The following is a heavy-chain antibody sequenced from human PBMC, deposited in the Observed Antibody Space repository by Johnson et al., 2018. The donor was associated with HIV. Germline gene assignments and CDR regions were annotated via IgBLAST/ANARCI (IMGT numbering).Heavy chain of an antibody. CDR2: ISYDGSNK. D-gene: IGHD1-26*01. CDR1: GFTFSSYA. V-gene: IGHV3-30*04. Sequence: QEQLVESGGGLVQPGGSLRLSCAASGFTFSSYAMHWVRQAPGKGLEWVAVISYDGSNKYYAHSVKGRFPISRDNSKNTLYLQMNSLRAEDTAVYYCARDRMRGATKDAFDIWGQGTMVTVSS. J-gene: IGHJ3*02. CDR3: ARDRMRGATKDAFDI.